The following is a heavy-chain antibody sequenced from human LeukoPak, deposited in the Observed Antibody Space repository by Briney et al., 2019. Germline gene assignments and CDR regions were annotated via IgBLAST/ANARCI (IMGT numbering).Heavy chain of an antibody. Sequence: ASVKVSCKASGYTFTSYGISWVRQAPGQGLEWMGWISAYNGNTNYAQKLQGRVTMTTDTSTSTAYMELRSLRSDDTAVYYCARFTPPDYYDFWSGYYYPWYYFDYWGQGTLVTVSS. CDR3: ARFTPPDYYDFWSGYYYPWYYFDY. V-gene: IGHV1-18*01. CDR1: GYTFTSYG. J-gene: IGHJ4*02. CDR2: ISAYNGNT. D-gene: IGHD3-3*01.